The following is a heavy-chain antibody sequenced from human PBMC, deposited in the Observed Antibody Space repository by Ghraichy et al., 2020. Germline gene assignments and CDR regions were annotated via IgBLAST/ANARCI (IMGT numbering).Heavy chain of an antibody. CDR1: GYTFTGYY. CDR2: INPNSGGT. D-gene: IGHD5-24*01. V-gene: IGHV1-2*02. J-gene: IGHJ4*02. Sequence: ASVKVSCKASGYTFTGYYMHWVRQAPGQGLEWMGWINPNSGGTNYAQKFQGRVTMTRDTSISTAYMELSRLRSDDTAVYYCARDARDGYNPLLGVYWGQGTLVTVSS. CDR3: ARDARDGYNPLLGVY.